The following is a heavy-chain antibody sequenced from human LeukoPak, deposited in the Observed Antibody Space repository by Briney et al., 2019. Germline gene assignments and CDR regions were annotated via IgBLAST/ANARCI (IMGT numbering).Heavy chain of an antibody. CDR3: ARQPPQYYGMDV. Sequence: SQTLSLTCTVSGRSFTNYYRRWIRQPAGKGLEWIGRIYTSGSNNYNPSVKSRVTMSVDTSNNQFSLKLTSVTAADTAVYYCARQPPQYYGMDVWGQGTTVTVSS. D-gene: IGHD1-14*01. V-gene: IGHV4-4*07. CDR2: IYTSGSN. J-gene: IGHJ6*02. CDR1: GRSFTNYY.